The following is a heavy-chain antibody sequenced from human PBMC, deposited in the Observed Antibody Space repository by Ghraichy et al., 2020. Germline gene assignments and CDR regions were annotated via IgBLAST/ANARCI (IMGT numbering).Heavy chain of an antibody. CDR2: FDPEDGET. CDR1: GYTLTELS. J-gene: IGHJ3*02. D-gene: IGHD1-26*01. V-gene: IGHV1-24*01. Sequence: ASVKVSCKVSGYTLTELSMHWVRQAPGKGLEWMGGFDPEDGETIYAQKFQGRVTMTEDTSTDTAYMELSSLRSEDTAVYYCATVVGATILAGAFDIWGQGTMVTVSS. CDR3: ATVVGATILAGAFDI.